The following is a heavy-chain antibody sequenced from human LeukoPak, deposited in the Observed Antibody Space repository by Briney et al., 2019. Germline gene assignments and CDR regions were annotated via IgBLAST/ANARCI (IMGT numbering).Heavy chain of an antibody. CDR2: IDPSDSYT. D-gene: IGHD6-19*01. CDR1: GYSFTIYC. J-gene: IGHJ4*02. Sequence: GESLKISCKGSGYSFTIYCISWLRQMPGKGLEWMGRIDPSDSYTNYSPSFRGHVTISADKSISTAYLQWSSLKASDTAMYYCAKHTRPGCFDYWGQGSLVTVSS. CDR3: AKHTRPGCFDY. V-gene: IGHV5-10-1*01.